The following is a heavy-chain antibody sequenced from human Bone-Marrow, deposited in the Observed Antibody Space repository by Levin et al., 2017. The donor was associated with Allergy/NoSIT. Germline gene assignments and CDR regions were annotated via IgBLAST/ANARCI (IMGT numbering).Heavy chain of an antibody. V-gene: IGHV4-61*09. Sequence: PSETLSLTCTVSGVSITSGSYYWIWIRQPAGKGLEWIGHSYTSGNITYNPSLKSRVTISLDTSKNQFSLKLRSVTAADTAVYYCARVLQYSYYYTDVWGKGTMVTGSS. CDR3: ARVLQYSYYYTDV. D-gene: IGHD2-21*01. CDR1: GVSITSGSYY. J-gene: IGHJ6*03. CDR2: SYTSGNI.